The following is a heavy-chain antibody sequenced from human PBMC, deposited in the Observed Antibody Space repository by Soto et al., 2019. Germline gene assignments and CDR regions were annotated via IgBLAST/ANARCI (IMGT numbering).Heavy chain of an antibody. J-gene: IGHJ3*01. CDR2: IYHTGSA. CDR3: ARVVISPATSDAFDL. Sequence: QVQLQESGPGLVKPSQTLSVTCTVSGGSLSSDNFFWSWVRQHPETGLEWVGYIYHTGSAYYNPSLKSRLTISLDTSKYRFSLSRLSVTAAFTSVYYFARVVISPATSDAFDLWGQGTIVTVSS. CDR1: GGSLSSDNFF. D-gene: IGHD3-22*01. V-gene: IGHV4-31*03.